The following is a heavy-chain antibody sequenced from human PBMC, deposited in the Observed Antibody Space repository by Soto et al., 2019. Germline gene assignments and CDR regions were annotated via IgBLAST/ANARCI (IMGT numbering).Heavy chain of an antibody. Sequence: ASVKVSCKASGYTFTSYGISWVRQAPGQGLEWMGIISPYGGSTSYAQKFQGRVTMTRDTSTSTVYMELSSLRSEDTAVYYCARSYFRDYYYGMDVWGQGTTVTVSS. V-gene: IGHV1-46*01. J-gene: IGHJ6*02. CDR2: ISPYGGST. D-gene: IGHD3-10*01. CDR3: ARSYFRDYYYGMDV. CDR1: GYTFTSYG.